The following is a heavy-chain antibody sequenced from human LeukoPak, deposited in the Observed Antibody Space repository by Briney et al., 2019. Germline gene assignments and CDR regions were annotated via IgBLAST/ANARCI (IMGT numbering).Heavy chain of an antibody. Sequence: GASVKVSCKASGYTFTGYYMHWVRQAPGQGLEWMGWINPNSGGTNYAQKFQGWVTMTRDTSISTAYMELSRLRSDDTAVYYCARDRNIVATEFDYWGQGTLVTVPS. CDR3: ARDRNIVATEFDY. CDR1: GYTFTGYY. D-gene: IGHD5-12*01. CDR2: INPNSGGT. V-gene: IGHV1-2*04. J-gene: IGHJ4*02.